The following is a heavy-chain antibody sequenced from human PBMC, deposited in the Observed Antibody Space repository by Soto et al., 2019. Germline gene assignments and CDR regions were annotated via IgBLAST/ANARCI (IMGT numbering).Heavy chain of an antibody. CDR1: GFTLSSYW. CDR3: ASPQFSSPNYYMDV. CDR2: INADGGTT. Sequence: EVQLVESEGGLVQPGGSLRVACVASGFTLSSYWMHWVRQAPGKGLVWVSRINADGGTTYYVDSVRGRFTASRDNAKNTLYLQMKSLTADDTAVYYCASPQFSSPNYYMDVWGKGTAVTVSS. J-gene: IGHJ6*03. D-gene: IGHD6-6*01. V-gene: IGHV3-74*01.